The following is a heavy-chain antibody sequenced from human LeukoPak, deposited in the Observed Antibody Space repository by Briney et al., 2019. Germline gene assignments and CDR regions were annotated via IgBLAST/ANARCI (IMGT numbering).Heavy chain of an antibody. CDR1: GGFFSGYY. D-gene: IGHD7-27*01. J-gene: IGHJ4*02. Sequence: SETLSLTCAVYGGFFSGYYWSWIRQPPGKGLEWIGEINHSGSTNYNPSLKSRVTISVDTSKNQFSLKLSSVTAADTAVYYCASLNWGYAPPNDYWGQGTLVTVSS. CDR2: INHSGST. V-gene: IGHV4-34*01. CDR3: ASLNWGYAPPNDY.